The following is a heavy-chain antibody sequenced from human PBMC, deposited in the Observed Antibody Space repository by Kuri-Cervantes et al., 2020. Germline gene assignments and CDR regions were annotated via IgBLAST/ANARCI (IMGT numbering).Heavy chain of an antibody. V-gene: IGHV4-4*07. D-gene: IGHD1-26*01. CDR3: ARHDISGTLDY. CDR2: IYSSGST. Sequence: SETLSLTCTVSGGSISSYYWSWIRQPAGKGLEWIGRIYSSGSTNYNPSLKSRVTISVDTSKNQFSLKLSSVTAADTAVYYCARHDISGTLDYWGQGTLVTVSS. CDR1: GGSISSYY. J-gene: IGHJ4*02.